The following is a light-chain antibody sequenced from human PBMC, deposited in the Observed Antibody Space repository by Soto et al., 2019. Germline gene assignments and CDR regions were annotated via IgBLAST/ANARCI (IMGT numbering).Light chain of an antibody. CDR2: ANT. CDR1: NSNIGAGSG. J-gene: IGLJ2*01. Sequence: QSVLTQPPSVTGAPGQRVTISCTGNNSNIGAGSGVNWYQQFPDKAPKLLIYANTHRPSGVPYRFSGSTSATSASLAITGRQTHDEADYYCQSFDSSLTGLIFGGGTKLTVL. V-gene: IGLV1-40*01. CDR3: QSFDSSLTGLI.